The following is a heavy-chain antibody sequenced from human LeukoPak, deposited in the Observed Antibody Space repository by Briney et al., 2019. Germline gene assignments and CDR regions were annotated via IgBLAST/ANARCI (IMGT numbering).Heavy chain of an antibody. J-gene: IGHJ4*02. D-gene: IGHD3-22*01. Sequence: PGGSLSLSCAVSGFTVSSKYMSWVRQAPGKVLEWVSVIYSGGSKYYGESVKGRFTITRDNSKDTMYLKMKSLRAEDTAVYYCVRGCSDSSSGYYFLGYWGQGTLVTVSS. V-gene: IGHV3-66*01. CDR2: IYSGGSK. CDR1: GFTVSSKY. CDR3: VRGCSDSSSGYYFLGY.